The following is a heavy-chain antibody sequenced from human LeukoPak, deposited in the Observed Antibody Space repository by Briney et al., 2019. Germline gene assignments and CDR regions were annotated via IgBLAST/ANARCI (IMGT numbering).Heavy chain of an antibody. CDR3: ARDISSWYLSFDY. Sequence: GASVKVSCKASGYTFTSYGISWVRQAPGQGLEWMGWISAYNGNTNYAQKFQGRVTITTDESTSTAYMELSSLGSEDTAVYYCARDISSWYLSFDYWGQGTLVTVSS. CDR2: ISAYNGNT. CDR1: GYTFTSYG. D-gene: IGHD6-13*01. V-gene: IGHV1-18*01. J-gene: IGHJ4*02.